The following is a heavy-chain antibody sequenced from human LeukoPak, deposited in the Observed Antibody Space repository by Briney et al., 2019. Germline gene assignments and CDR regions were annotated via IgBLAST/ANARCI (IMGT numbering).Heavy chain of an antibody. Sequence: ASVKVSCKASGGTFSSYAISWVRQAPGQGLEWMGGIIPIFGTANYAQKFQGRVTITTDESTSTAYMELSSLRSEDTAVYYCASLHCSSTSCSPPLGYWGQGTLVTVSS. CDR2: IIPIFGTA. CDR1: GGTFSSYA. D-gene: IGHD2-2*01. J-gene: IGHJ4*02. CDR3: ASLHCSSTSCSPPLGY. V-gene: IGHV1-69*05.